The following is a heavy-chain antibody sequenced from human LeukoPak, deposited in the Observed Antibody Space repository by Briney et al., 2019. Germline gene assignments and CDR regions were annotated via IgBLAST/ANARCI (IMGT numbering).Heavy chain of an antibody. CDR1: GGPFSGYY. Sequence: SETLSLTCAVSGGPFSGYYWTWICQPPGKGLEWIGEISHSGSTNYNPPLKSRVTISVDTSKNQFSLKLSSVTAADTAVYYCARGRASYDFWSGYLFDYWGQGTLVTVSS. V-gene: IGHV4-34*01. CDR2: ISHSGST. J-gene: IGHJ4*02. D-gene: IGHD3-3*01. CDR3: ARGRASYDFWSGYLFDY.